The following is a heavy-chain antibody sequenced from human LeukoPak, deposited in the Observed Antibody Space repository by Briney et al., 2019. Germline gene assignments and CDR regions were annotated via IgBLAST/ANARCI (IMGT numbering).Heavy chain of an antibody. Sequence: SETLSLTCTVSGGSISSYYWSWIRQPPGKGLEWIGYIYYSGSTNYNPSLKSRVTISVDTSKNQFFLKLSSGTAADTAVYYCARNYYYYYMDVWGKGTTVTISS. CDR1: GGSISSYY. CDR2: IYYSGST. CDR3: ARNYYYYYMDV. V-gene: IGHV4-59*01. J-gene: IGHJ6*03.